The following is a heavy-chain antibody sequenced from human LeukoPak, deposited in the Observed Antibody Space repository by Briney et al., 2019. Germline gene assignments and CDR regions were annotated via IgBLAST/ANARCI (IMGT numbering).Heavy chain of an antibody. CDR1: GFTFSSYE. V-gene: IGHV3-48*03. D-gene: IGHD1-14*01. CDR2: ISSSGSTI. CDR3: ARDFMYNVNCAGC. Sequence: PGGSLRLSCAASGFTFSSYEMNWVRQAPGKGLEWVSYISSSGSTIYYADSVKGQFTISRDNAKNSLYLQMNSLRAEDTAVYYCARDFMYNVNCAGCWGQGTLVTVSS. J-gene: IGHJ4*02.